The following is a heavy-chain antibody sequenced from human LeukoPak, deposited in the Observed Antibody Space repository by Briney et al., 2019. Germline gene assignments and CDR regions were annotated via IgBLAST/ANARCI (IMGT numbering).Heavy chain of an antibody. CDR2: IYYSGST. V-gene: IGHV4-59*13. Sequence: SETLSLTCTVSGGSISSYYWSWIRQPPGKGLERIGYIYYSGSTNYNPSLKSRVTISVDTSKNQFSLKLSSVTAADTAVYYCARAYSSSWYYFEYWGQGTLVTVSS. CDR1: GGSISSYY. CDR3: ARAYSSSWYYFEY. D-gene: IGHD6-13*01. J-gene: IGHJ4*02.